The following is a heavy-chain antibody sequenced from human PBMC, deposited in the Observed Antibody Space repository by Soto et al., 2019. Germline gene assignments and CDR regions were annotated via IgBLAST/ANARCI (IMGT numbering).Heavy chain of an antibody. CDR1: GYTFTSYY. J-gene: IGHJ4*02. V-gene: IGHV1-46*01. CDR2: INPSGGNT. D-gene: IGHD2-21*02. Sequence: QVQLVQSGAEVKKPGASVKVSCKASGYTFTSYYMHWVRQAPGQGLEWMGIINPSGGNTSYAQKFQGRVTMTRDTSTSTVYMELSSLRSEDTAVYYCARVSGVTAILGYWGQGTLVTVSS. CDR3: ARVSGVTAILGY.